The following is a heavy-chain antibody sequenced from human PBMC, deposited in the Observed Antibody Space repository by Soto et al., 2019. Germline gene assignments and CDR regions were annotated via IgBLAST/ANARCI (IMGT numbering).Heavy chain of an antibody. CDR3: AKGSGAY. CDR1: GFTFSSYG. D-gene: IGHD7-27*01. J-gene: IGHJ4*02. Sequence: GGSLRLSCAASGFTFSSYGMHWVRQAPGKGLEWVAVISYDGSNKYYADSVKGRFTISRDNSKNTLYLQMNSLRAEDTAVYYCAKGSGAYWGQGTLVTVSS. V-gene: IGHV3-30*18. CDR2: ISYDGSNK.